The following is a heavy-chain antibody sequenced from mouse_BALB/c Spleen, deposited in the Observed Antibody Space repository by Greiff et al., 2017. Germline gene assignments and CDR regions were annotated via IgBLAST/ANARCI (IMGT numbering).Heavy chain of an antibody. Sequence: QVQLQQSGAELVRPGTSVKVSCKASGYAFTNYLIEWVKQRPGQGLEWIGVINPGSGGTNYNEKFKGKATLTADKSSSTAYMQLSSLTSDYSAVYFCARDKDSSGLDYWGQGTTLTVSS. CDR3: ARDKDSSGLDY. J-gene: IGHJ2*01. CDR1: GYAFTNYL. CDR2: INPGSGGT. V-gene: IGHV1-54*03. D-gene: IGHD3-2*01.